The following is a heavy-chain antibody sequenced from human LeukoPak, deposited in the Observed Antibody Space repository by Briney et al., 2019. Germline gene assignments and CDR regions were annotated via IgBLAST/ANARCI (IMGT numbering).Heavy chain of an antibody. CDR1: GGSFSGYY. D-gene: IGHD3-3*01. CDR2: INHSGST. J-gene: IGHJ4*02. Sequence: SETLSLTCAVYGGSFSGYYWSWIRQPPGKGLEWIGEINHSGSTNYNPSLKSRVTISVDTSKNQFSLKLSSVTAADTAVYYCARGGLRFLEWLIGYWGQGTLVTVSS. CDR3: ARGGLRFLEWLIGY. V-gene: IGHV4-34*01.